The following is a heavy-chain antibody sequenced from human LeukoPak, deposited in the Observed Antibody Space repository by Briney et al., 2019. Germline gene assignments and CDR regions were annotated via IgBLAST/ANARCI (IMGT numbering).Heavy chain of an antibody. CDR2: ISAYNGNT. Sequence: ASVKVSCKASGYTFTSYGISWVRQAPGQGLEWMGWISAYNGNTNYAQKLQGRVTMTTDTSPSTAYMEVRSLRSDDTAVYYCARVLGIVGAAGNFDYWGQGTLVTVSS. CDR1: GYTFTSYG. J-gene: IGHJ4*02. D-gene: IGHD1-26*01. CDR3: ARVLGIVGAAGNFDY. V-gene: IGHV1-18*01.